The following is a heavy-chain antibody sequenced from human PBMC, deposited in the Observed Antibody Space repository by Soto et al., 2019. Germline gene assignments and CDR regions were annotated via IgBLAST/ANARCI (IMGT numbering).Heavy chain of an antibody. V-gene: IGHV4-4*07. CDR3: VRDGTKNLRDWFDP. CDR1: GASISVFY. Sequence: SGTLSVTCTLPGASISVFYWSWIRKSAGKGLEWIGRIYATGTTDYNPSLKSRVMMSVDTSKKQFSLKLRSVTAADTAVYYCVRDGTKNLRDWFDPWGQGISVTVSS. CDR2: IYATGTT. J-gene: IGHJ5*02. D-gene: IGHD1-1*01.